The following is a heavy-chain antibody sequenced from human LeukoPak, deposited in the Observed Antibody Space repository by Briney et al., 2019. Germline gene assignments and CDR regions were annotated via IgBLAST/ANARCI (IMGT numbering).Heavy chain of an antibody. J-gene: IGHJ4*02. Sequence: SETLSLTCTVSGASISSYYWSWIRQPPGKGLEWIGYIYYSGSTNYNPSLKSRVTISVDTSKNQFSLKLSSVTAADTAVYYSASGPGYYWGQGTLVTVSS. CDR1: GASISSYY. CDR2: IYYSGST. CDR3: ASGPGYY. V-gene: IGHV4-59*08.